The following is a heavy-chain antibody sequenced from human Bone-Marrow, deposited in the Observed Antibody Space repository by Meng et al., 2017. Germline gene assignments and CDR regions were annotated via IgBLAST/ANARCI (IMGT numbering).Heavy chain of an antibody. Sequence: GESLKISCAASGFTFSSYSMNWVRQAPGKGLEWVGRIRSKTDGGTTDYAAPVRGRFTISGDDSKNTLYLQMNSLKTEDTAVYYCTTMAQWGQGTLVTVSS. CDR1: GFTFSSYS. V-gene: IGHV3-15*01. CDR3: TTMAQ. CDR2: IRSKTDGGTT. J-gene: IGHJ4*02. D-gene: IGHD5-24*01.